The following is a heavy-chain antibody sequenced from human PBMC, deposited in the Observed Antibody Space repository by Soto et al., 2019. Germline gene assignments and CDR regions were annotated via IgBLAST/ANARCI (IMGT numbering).Heavy chain of an antibody. J-gene: IGHJ6*03. CDR2: ISYDGSNK. CDR1: GFTFSSYG. Sequence: PGGSLRLSCAASGFTFSSYGMHWVRQAPGKGLEWVAVISYDGSNKYYADSVKGRFTISRDNSKNTLYLQMNSLRAEDTAVYYCAKGWPPGELMVYAIRYMDVWGKGTTVTVSS. V-gene: IGHV3-30*18. D-gene: IGHD2-8*01. CDR3: AKGWPPGELMVYAIRYMDV.